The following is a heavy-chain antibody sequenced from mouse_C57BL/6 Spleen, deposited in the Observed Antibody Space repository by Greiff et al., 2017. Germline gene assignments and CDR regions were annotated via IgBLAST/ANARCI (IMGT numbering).Heavy chain of an antibody. CDR2: IHPNSGST. CDR1: GYTFTSYW. J-gene: IGHJ1*03. V-gene: IGHV1-64*01. D-gene: IGHD1-1*01. CDR3: ASSSSQYCDV. Sequence: VQLQQPGAELVKPGASVKLSCKASGYTFTSYWMHWVKQRPGQGLEWIGMIHPNSGSTNYNEKFKSKATLPVDKSSSTAYMQLSSLTSEDSAVYYCASSSSQYCDVWGTGTTVTVSS.